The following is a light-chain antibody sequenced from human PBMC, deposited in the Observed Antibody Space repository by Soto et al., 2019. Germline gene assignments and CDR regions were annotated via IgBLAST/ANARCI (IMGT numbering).Light chain of an antibody. J-gene: IGLJ1*01. Sequence: QSVLTQPPSVSAAPGQKVTISCSGSISNIGGNSVSWYQQLPVTAPKLLIYDDNKRPSGIPDRFSGSKSGTSATLGITGFQTGDEADYYCGSWDSSLSAYVFGTGTRSPS. V-gene: IGLV1-51*01. CDR2: DDN. CDR1: ISNIGGNS. CDR3: GSWDSSLSAYV.